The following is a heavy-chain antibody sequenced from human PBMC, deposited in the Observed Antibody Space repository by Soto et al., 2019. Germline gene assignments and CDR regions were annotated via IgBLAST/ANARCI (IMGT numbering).Heavy chain of an antibody. Sequence: QVQLQESGPGLVKPSQTLSLTCTVSGGSISSGGYYWNWIRQHPGKGLEWTGYIYYSGSTYYNPSLKXLXTXSXYTSKNQFSLKLNSVTAADTAVYYCARGITMVRGVGLFYFDYWGQGTLVTVSS. CDR3: ARGITMVRGVGLFYFDY. CDR1: GGSISSGGYY. CDR2: IYYSGST. V-gene: IGHV4-31*01. J-gene: IGHJ4*02. D-gene: IGHD3-10*01.